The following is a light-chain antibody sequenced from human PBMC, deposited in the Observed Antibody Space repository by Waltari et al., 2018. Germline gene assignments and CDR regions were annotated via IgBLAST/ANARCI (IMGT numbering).Light chain of an antibody. J-gene: IGKJ5*01. Sequence: DIRLTQSPSSLSASVGDRVTITCRASQSISRYLNWYQQEPGKAPKVLIYSASSLQTGVPSRFSGSGSGTDFTLTISSLQPEDFATYYCQQSYRAPITFGQGTRLDIK. CDR1: QSISRY. V-gene: IGKV1-39*01. CDR2: SAS. CDR3: QQSYRAPIT.